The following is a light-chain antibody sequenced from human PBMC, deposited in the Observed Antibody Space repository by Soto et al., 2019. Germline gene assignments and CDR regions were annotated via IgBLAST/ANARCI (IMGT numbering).Light chain of an antibody. CDR1: TSDIGPYTY. Sequence: QSVLSQPPSASGSPGQSVTISCTGSTSDIGPYTYISWYQQHPGKAPKLLIYEGTKRPSGVPDRFSASKSGSTASLTVSGLRPEDEAYYYCCSSPGHNNLLFGGGTKLTVL. CDR3: CSSPGHNNLL. J-gene: IGLJ3*02. V-gene: IGLV2-8*01. CDR2: EGT.